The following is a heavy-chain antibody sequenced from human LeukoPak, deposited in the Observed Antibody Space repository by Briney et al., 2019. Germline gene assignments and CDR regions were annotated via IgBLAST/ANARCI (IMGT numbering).Heavy chain of an antibody. V-gene: IGHV4-31*03. CDR2: IYYSGST. J-gene: IGHJ4*02. D-gene: IGHD2-15*01. CDR3: ARDRSRYCSGGSCYIS. Sequence: PSETLSLTCTVSGGSISSGGYYWSWIRQHPGKGLEWIGYIYYSGSTYYNPSLKSRVTISVDTSKNQFSLKLSSVTAADTAVYYCARDRSRYCSGGSCYISWGQGTLVTVSS. CDR1: GGSISSGGYY.